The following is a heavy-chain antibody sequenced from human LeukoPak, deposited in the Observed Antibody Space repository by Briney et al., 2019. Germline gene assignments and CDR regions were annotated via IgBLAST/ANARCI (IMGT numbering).Heavy chain of an antibody. CDR3: ARESGSTSFPYFDY. V-gene: IGHV3-23*01. CDR2: ISGSGGGT. J-gene: IGHJ4*02. Sequence: PGGSLRLSCSASGFTFSSYAMSWVRQTPGKGLEWVSGISGSGGGTYYADSVRGRFTISRDNSKNTLYLQMNSLRAEDTAVYYCARESGSTSFPYFDYWGQGTLVTVSS. D-gene: IGHD2-2*01. CDR1: GFTFSSYA.